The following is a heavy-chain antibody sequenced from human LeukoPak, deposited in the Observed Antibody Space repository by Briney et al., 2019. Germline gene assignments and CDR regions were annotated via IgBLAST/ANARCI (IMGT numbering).Heavy chain of an antibody. V-gene: IGHV1-8*02. CDR3: ALRDYDILTGSSPDY. CDR2: MNPNSGNT. Sequence: ASVKVSCKASGYTFTGYYMHWVRQAPGQGLEWMGWMNPNSGNTGYAQKFQGRVTMTRNTSISTAYMELSSLRSEDTAVYYCALRDYDILTGSSPDYWGQGTLVTVSS. J-gene: IGHJ4*02. D-gene: IGHD3-9*01. CDR1: GYTFTGYY.